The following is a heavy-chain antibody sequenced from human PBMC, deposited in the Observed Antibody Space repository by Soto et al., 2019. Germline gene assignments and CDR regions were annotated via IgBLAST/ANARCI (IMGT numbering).Heavy chain of an antibody. CDR1: GGSISSGDYY. Sequence: SETLSLTCTVSGGSISSGDYYWSWIRQPPGKGQEWIGYIYYSGSTYYNPSLKSRVTISVDTSKNQFSLTLNSVTVADTAVYYCARDLWGYCGTDCYPLDVWGQGTTVT. V-gene: IGHV4-30-4*02. J-gene: IGHJ6*02. CDR2: IYYSGST. D-gene: IGHD2-21*02. CDR3: ARDLWGYCGTDCYPLDV.